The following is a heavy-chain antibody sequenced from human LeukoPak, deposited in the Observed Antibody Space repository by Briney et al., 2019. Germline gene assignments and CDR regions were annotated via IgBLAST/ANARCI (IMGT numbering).Heavy chain of an antibody. J-gene: IGHJ5*02. CDR2: INPHSRAT. CDR1: GNDFSDFY. D-gene: IGHD5/OR15-5a*01. V-gene: IGHV1-2*02. CDR3: VTTSVTHTRDP. Sequence: ASVKVSCKASGNDFSDFYFNWARQAPGRGLEWVGWINPHSRATHYAQRFRGRVTMEATITTAYMVLNSLTSDDTAVYYCVTTSVTHTRDPWGQGTLVTVSS.